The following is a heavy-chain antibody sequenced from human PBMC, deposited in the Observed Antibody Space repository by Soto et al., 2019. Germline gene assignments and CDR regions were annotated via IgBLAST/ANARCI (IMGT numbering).Heavy chain of an antibody. D-gene: IGHD3-22*01. CDR2: ISYDGSDK. V-gene: IGHV3-30-3*01. CDR3: ARGRNYYDSSGYYFDY. J-gene: IGHJ4*02. CDR1: GFTFSMYA. Sequence: GGSLRLSCAASGFTFSMYAMHWVRQAPGKGLEWVAVISYDGSDKYYADSVKGRFTVSRDNSKNTQYLQMNSLRAEDTAVYYCARGRNYYDSSGYYFDYWGQGALVTVSS.